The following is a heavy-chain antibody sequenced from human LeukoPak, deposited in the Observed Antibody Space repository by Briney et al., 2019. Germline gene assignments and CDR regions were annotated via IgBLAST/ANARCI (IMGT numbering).Heavy chain of an antibody. J-gene: IGHJ4*02. CDR2: INHSGST. D-gene: IGHD3-16*01. CDR1: GGSFSGYY. CDR3: ARERGGVYDYGRYGYYFDY. V-gene: IGHV4-34*01. Sequence: SATLSLTCAVYGGSFSGYYWSWIRQPPGKGLEWIGEINHSGSTNYNPSLKSRVTISVDTSKNQFSLKLSSVTAADTAVYYCARERGGVYDYGRYGYYFDYWGQGTLVTVSS.